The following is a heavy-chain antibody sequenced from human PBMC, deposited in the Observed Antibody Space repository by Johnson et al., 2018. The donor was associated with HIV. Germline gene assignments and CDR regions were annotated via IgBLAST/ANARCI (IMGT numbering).Heavy chain of an antibody. V-gene: IGHV3-30*03. CDR2: ISYDGSNK. CDR1: GFTFSSYG. D-gene: IGHD2-2*01. J-gene: IGHJ3*02. Sequence: QVQLVESGGGVVQPGRSLRLSCAASGFTFSSYGMHWVRQAPGKGLEWVAVISYDGSNKYYADSVKGRFTISRDNSKNTLYLQMNSLRAEDTAVYYCAREGGDCSSTSCYQDAFDIWGQGTMVTVS. CDR3: AREGGDCSSTSCYQDAFDI.